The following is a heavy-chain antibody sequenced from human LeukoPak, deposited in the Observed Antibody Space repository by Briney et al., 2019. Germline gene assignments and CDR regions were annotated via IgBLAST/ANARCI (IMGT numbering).Heavy chain of an antibody. CDR1: GGTFSSYA. CDR3: AKPRQAVAGNYFDY. Sequence: GASVKVSCEASGGTFSSYAMSWVRQAPGKGLEWVSAISGSGGNTYYADSVKGRFTISRDNSKNTLYLQMNSLRAEDTAVYYCAKPRQAVAGNYFDYWGQGTLVTVSS. D-gene: IGHD6-19*01. CDR2: ISGSGGNT. J-gene: IGHJ4*02. V-gene: IGHV3-23*01.